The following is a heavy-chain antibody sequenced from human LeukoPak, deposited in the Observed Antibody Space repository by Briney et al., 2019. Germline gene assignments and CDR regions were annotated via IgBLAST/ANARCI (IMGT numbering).Heavy chain of an antibody. Sequence: GGSLRLSCAASGFTFSSYEMDWVRQAPEKGLEWVSSISTTSRHIYYADSVKGRFTISRDNAKNSLSLQMTSLRAEDTAVYYCARGSVQLQRLDAFDVWGQGTMVTVSS. CDR2: ISTTSRHI. J-gene: IGHJ3*01. CDR3: ARGSVQLQRLDAFDV. V-gene: IGHV3-21*01. CDR1: GFTFSSYE. D-gene: IGHD6-25*01.